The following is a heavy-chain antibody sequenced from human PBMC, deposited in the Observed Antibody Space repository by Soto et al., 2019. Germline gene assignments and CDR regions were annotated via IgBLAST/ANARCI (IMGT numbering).Heavy chain of an antibody. D-gene: IGHD2-8*01. CDR2: IWYDGSNK. Sequence: VQLVESGGGVVQPGRSLRLSCAASGFIFSSYGMHWVRQAPGKGLEWVAVIWYDGSNKYYADSVKGRFTISRDNSKNTLYLQMNSLRAEDTAVYYCARGRYCSNGVCYTEGEDWGQGTLVTVSS. CDR3: ARGRYCSNGVCYTEGED. V-gene: IGHV3-33*01. CDR1: GFIFSSYG. J-gene: IGHJ4*02.